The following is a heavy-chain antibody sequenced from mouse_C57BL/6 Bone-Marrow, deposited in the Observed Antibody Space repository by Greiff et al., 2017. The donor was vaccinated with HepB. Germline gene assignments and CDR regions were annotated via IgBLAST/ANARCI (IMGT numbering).Heavy chain of an antibody. J-gene: IGHJ2*01. CDR2: ISSGGDYI. V-gene: IGHV5-9-1*02. CDR3: TRVGDYYGSSYYFDY. CDR1: GFTFSSYA. D-gene: IGHD1-1*01. Sequence: EVMLVESGEGLVKPGGSLKLSCAASGFTFSSYAMSWVRQTPEKRLEWVAYISSGGDYIYYADTVKGRFTISRDNARNTLYLQMSSLKSEDTAMYYCTRVGDYYGSSYYFDYWGQGTTLTVSS.